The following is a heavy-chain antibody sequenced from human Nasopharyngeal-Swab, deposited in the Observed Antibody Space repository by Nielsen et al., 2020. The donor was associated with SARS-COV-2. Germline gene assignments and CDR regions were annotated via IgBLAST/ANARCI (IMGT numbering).Heavy chain of an antibody. J-gene: IGHJ6*02. CDR3: AKGMGYSYGYELYYYYYGMDV. Sequence: GSSLRLSCAASGFTFDDYAMHWVRQAPGKGLEWVSGISWNSGSIGYADSVKGRFTISRDNAKNSLYLQMNSLRAEDTALYYCAKGMGYSYGYELYYYYYGMDVWGQGTTVTVSS. CDR2: ISWNSGSI. V-gene: IGHV3-9*01. CDR1: GFTFDDYA. D-gene: IGHD5-18*01.